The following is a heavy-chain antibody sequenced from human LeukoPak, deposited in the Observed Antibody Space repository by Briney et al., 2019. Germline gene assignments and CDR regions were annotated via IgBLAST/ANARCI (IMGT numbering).Heavy chain of an antibody. V-gene: IGHV3-30*04. Sequence: GRSLRLSCAASGFTFSNSAMHWVRQAPGKGLEWVAVISYDGNNKYYADSVKGRFTISGDNSKNTLYLQMNSLRAEDTAVYYCAKAVTMIVPPGGFDIWGQGTMVTVSS. D-gene: IGHD3-22*01. CDR1: GFTFSNSA. J-gene: IGHJ3*02. CDR2: ISYDGNNK. CDR3: AKAVTMIVPPGGFDI.